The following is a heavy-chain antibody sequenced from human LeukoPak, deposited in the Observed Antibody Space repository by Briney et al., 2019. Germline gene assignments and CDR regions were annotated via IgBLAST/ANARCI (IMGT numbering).Heavy chain of an antibody. CDR3: ARDGKHMGIDQVIVGGPAAVNFDY. CDR1: GYTFTSYG. J-gene: IGHJ4*02. V-gene: IGHV1-18*01. Sequence: ASVKVSCKASGYTFTSYGISWVRQAPGQGLEWMGWISAYNGNTNYAQKLQGRVTMTTDTSTSTAYMELRSLRADDTAVYYCARDGKHMGIDQVIVGGPAAVNFDYWGQGTLVTVSS. CDR2: ISAYNGNT. D-gene: IGHD2-2*01.